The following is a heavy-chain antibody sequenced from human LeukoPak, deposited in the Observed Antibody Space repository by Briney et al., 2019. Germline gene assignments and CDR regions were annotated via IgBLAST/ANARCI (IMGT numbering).Heavy chain of an antibody. J-gene: IGHJ3*02. CDR1: GGSISSYY. CDR3: ARVRAGAYYDFWRAFDI. CDR2: IYYSGST. V-gene: IGHV4-59*01. Sequence: PSETLSVTCTVSGGSISSYYWSWIRQPPGKGLEWIGYIYYSGSTNYNPSLKSRVTISVDTSKNQFSLKLSSVTAADTAVYYCARVRAGAYYDFWRAFDIWGQGTMVTVSS. D-gene: IGHD3-3*01.